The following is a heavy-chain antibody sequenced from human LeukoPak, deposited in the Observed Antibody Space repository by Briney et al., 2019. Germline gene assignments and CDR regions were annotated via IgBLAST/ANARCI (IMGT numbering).Heavy chain of an antibody. CDR3: ARGIDA. J-gene: IGHJ5*02. Sequence: PGGSLRLSCVASGFTFSSYSMNWVRQAPGKGLEWVSHITSSSSSLYYADSVKGRFTISRDNAKNSLYLQMNSLRAEDTAVYYCARGIDAWGQGTLVTVSS. CDR1: GFTFSSYS. CDR2: ITSSSSSL. V-gene: IGHV3-48*01. D-gene: IGHD2-15*01.